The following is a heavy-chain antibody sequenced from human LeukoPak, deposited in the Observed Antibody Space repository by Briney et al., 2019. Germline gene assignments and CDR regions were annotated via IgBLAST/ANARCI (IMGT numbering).Heavy chain of an antibody. V-gene: IGHV4-34*01. Sequence: SETLSLTCAVYGGSFSGYYWSWIRQPPGKGLEWIGEINHSGSTNYNPSLKSRVTISVDTSKNQFSLKLSSVTAADTAVYYCARGSATLFAYCGQGTLVTVSS. CDR1: GGSFSGYY. D-gene: IGHD2-15*01. CDR2: INHSGST. CDR3: ARGSATLFAY. J-gene: IGHJ4*02.